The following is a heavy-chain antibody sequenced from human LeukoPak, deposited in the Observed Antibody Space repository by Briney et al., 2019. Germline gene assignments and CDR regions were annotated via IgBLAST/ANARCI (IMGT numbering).Heavy chain of an antibody. CDR2: IRKKPNSYTT. J-gene: IGHJ3*01. CDR1: GFTFSDHF. V-gene: IGHV3-72*01. D-gene: IGHD1-20*01. Sequence: PGGSLRLSCAASGFTFSDHFMDWVRQAPGKGLEWVGRIRKKPNSYTTEYAASVKGRFTFSRDGSKNSLYLRMNSLEAEDTGVYYCARVSAITGATDALDFWGQGTMVTVSS. CDR3: ARVSAITGATDALDF.